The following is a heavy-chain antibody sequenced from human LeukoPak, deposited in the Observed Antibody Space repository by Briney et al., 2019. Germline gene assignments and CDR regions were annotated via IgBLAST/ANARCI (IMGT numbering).Heavy chain of an antibody. V-gene: IGHV1-46*01. CDR3: ARDRVENYDILTGYYDYYYYYMDV. CDR1: GYTFTSYY. D-gene: IGHD3-9*01. CDR2: INPSGGST. J-gene: IGHJ6*03. Sequence: ASVSVSCKASGYTFTSYYMHWVRQAPGQGLEWMGIINPSGGSTIYAQKFQGRVTMTRDMSTSTVYMELSSLRSEDTAVYYCARDRVENYDILTGYYDYYYYYMDVWGKGTTVTVSS.